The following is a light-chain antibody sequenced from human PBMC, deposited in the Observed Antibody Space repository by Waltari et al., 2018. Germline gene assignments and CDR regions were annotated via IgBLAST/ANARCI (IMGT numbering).Light chain of an antibody. CDR1: QSVSSN. J-gene: IGKJ5*01. CDR2: DAS. V-gene: IGKV3-15*01. Sequence: EIVMTQSPATLSVSPGETATLSCRASQSVSSNVAWYQQKPGQAPRRLIYDASTRATSIPAKFRGSGSGTEFTLTISSLQSEDFAVYYCQQYNRWPPITFGHGTRLEIK. CDR3: QQYNRWPPIT.